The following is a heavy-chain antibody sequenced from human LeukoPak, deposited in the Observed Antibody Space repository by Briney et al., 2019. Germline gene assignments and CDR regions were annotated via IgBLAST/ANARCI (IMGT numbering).Heavy chain of an antibody. CDR2: IYSGGST. CDR3: ARDRGGSCSSTSCSTFDY. J-gene: IGHJ4*02. V-gene: IGHV3-66*01. CDR1: GFTVSSNY. D-gene: IGHD2-2*01. Sequence: GGSLRLSCAASGFTVSSNYMSWVRQAPGKGLEWVSVIYSGGSTYYADSVKGRFTISRDNSKNTLYLQMNSLRAEDTAVYYCARDRGGSCSSTSCSTFDYWGQGILVSVSS.